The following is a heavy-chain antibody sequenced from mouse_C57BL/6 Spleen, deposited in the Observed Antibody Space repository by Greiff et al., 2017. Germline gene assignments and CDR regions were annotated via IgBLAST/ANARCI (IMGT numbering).Heavy chain of an antibody. V-gene: IGHV10-3*02. CDR1: VFPFNPSA. CDR3: VRDEVEGYYGSFAY. Sequence: EVQLVASGGGLVQPKGSLQLSCAASVFPFNPSAMHWVRQAPGMGLEWVARIRSTSSNYATYSAASVKDRFTISRDDSQSMLYQQMNSLKTEDTAMYYCVRDEVEGYYGSFAYWGQGTLVTVSA. CDR2: IRSTSSNYAT. J-gene: IGHJ3*01. D-gene: IGHD1-1*01.